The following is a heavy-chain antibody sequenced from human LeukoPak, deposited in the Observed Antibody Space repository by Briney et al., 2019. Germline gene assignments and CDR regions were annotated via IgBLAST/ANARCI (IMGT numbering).Heavy chain of an antibody. J-gene: IGHJ4*02. Sequence: ASVKVSCKASGYTFTSYGISWVRQVPGQGLEWMGWISAYNGNTNYAQKLQGRVTMTTDTSTSTAYMELRSLRSDDTAVYYCARDRWVTIFGVVEIRRGFDYWGQGTLVTVSS. CDR2: ISAYNGNT. V-gene: IGHV1-18*01. CDR1: GYTFTSYG. CDR3: ARDRWVTIFGVVEIRRGFDY. D-gene: IGHD3-3*01.